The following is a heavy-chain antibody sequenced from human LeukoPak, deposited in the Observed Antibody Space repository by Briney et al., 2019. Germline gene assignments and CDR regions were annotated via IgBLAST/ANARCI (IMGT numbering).Heavy chain of an antibody. Sequence: PGGSLRLSCAASGFTFSSYSMNWVRQAPGKGLEWVSSISSSSSYIYYADSVKGRFTISRDNAKNSLYLQMNSLRAEDTAVYYCARVSSGVVIIEYLDYWGQGTLVTVSS. CDR3: ARVSSGVVIIEYLDY. CDR1: GFTFSSYS. V-gene: IGHV3-21*03. CDR2: ISSSSSYI. J-gene: IGHJ4*02. D-gene: IGHD3-3*01.